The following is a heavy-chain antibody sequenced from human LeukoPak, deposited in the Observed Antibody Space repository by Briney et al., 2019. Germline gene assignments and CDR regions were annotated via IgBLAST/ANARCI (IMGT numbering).Heavy chain of an antibody. Sequence: GSSVKVSCKASGGTFSSYAISWVRQAPGQGLEWMGGIIPIFGTANYAQKFQGRVTITADESTSTAYMELSSLRSEDTAVYYCARRGDYYDSSGHFDYWGQGTLVTVSS. V-gene: IGHV1-69*01. CDR2: IIPIFGTA. CDR3: ARRGDYYDSSGHFDY. J-gene: IGHJ4*02. D-gene: IGHD3-22*01. CDR1: GGTFSSYA.